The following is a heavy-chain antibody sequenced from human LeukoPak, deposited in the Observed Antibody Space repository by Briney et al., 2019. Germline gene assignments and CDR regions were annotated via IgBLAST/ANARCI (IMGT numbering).Heavy chain of an antibody. V-gene: IGHV4-34*01. CDR3: ARDAPKGAFDI. CDR2: INHGEST. CDR1: GGSFSGYY. J-gene: IGHJ3*02. Sequence: SETLSLTCAVSGGSFSGYYWYWIRQPPGKGLEWIGEINHGESTNYNPSLKSRATLSVDTSKNQFSLKLTSVTAADTAVYYCARDAPKGAFDIWGQGTMVTVSS. D-gene: IGHD2-2*01.